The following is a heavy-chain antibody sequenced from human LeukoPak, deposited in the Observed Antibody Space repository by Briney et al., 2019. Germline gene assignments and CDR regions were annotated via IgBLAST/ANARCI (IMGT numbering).Heavy chain of an antibody. Sequence: PGGSLRLSCAASGFTFSGSAMHWVRQASGKGLEWVGRIRSKANSYATAYAASVKGRFTISRDDSKNTAYLQMNSLKTEDTAVYYCRLYSSSDSPGGDAFDIWGQGTMVSVSS. V-gene: IGHV3-73*01. CDR2: IRSKANSYAT. J-gene: IGHJ3*02. D-gene: IGHD6-13*01. CDR1: GFTFSGSA. CDR3: RLYSSSDSPGGDAFDI.